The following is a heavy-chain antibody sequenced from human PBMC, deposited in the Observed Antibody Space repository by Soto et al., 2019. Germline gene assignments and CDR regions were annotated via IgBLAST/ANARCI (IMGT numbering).Heavy chain of an antibody. CDR1: GYTLTELS. V-gene: IGHV1-24*01. J-gene: IGHJ4*02. CDR3: ATFLSRITMVRGVIQDY. D-gene: IGHD3-10*01. Sequence: EASVKVSCKVSGYTLTELSMHWVRQAPGKWLEWMGGFDPEDGETIYAQKFQGRVTMTEDTSTDTAYMELSSLRSEDTAVYYCATFLSRITMVRGVIQDYWGQGTLVTVSS. CDR2: FDPEDGET.